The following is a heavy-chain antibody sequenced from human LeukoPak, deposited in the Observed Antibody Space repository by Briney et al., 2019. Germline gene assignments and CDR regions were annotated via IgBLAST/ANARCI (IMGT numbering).Heavy chain of an antibody. CDR2: INPNSGGT. D-gene: IGHD2-15*01. J-gene: IGHJ4*02. Sequence: EASVKVSCKASGYTFTGYYMHWVRQAPGQGLEWMGWINPNSGGTNYAQKFQGRVTMTRDTSISTAYMELSRLRSDDTAVYYCARFRYCSGGGCYVRYFDYWGQGTLVTVSS. V-gene: IGHV1-2*02. CDR3: ARFRYCSGGGCYVRYFDY. CDR1: GYTFTGYY.